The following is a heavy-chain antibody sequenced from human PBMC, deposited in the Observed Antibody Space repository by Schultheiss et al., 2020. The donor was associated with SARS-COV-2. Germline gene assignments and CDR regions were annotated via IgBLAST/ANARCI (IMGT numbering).Heavy chain of an antibody. V-gene: IGHV3-11*04. CDR3: ARDVGYCSSTSCLKYNWFDP. CDR1: GFTFSDYY. CDR2: ISSSGSTI. D-gene: IGHD2-2*01. Sequence: GGSLRLSCAASGFTFSDYYMSWIRQAPGKGLEWVSYISSSGSTIYYADSVKGRFTISRDNAKNSLYLQMNSLRAEDTAVYYCARDVGYCSSTSCLKYNWFDPWGQGTLVTVSS. J-gene: IGHJ5*02.